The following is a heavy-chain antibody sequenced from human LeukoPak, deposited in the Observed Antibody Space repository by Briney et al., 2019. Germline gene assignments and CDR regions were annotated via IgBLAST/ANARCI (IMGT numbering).Heavy chain of an antibody. CDR1: GGSISSYH. V-gene: IGHV4-59*01. CDR3: ARNHGSGRGEWFDP. D-gene: IGHD3-10*01. CDR2: IYYSGST. Sequence: SETLSLTCTVSGGSISSYHWSWIRQPPGKGLEWIGYIYYSGSTKYNPSLKSRVTISVDTSKNQFSLKMSSVTAADTAVYYCARNHGSGRGEWFDPWGQGTLVTVSS. J-gene: IGHJ5*02.